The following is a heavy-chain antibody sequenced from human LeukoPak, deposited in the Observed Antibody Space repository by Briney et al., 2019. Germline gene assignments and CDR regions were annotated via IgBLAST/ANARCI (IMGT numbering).Heavy chain of an antibody. V-gene: IGHV4-59*01. CDR2: IYYSGST. CDR1: GGSFSGYY. CDR3: ARATDFWSGYYLDY. J-gene: IGHJ4*02. Sequence: PSETLPLTCAVYGGSFSGYYWSWVRQPPGKGLEWVGYIYYSGSTNYNPSLKSRVTISVDTSKNQFSLKLSSVTAADTAVYYCARATDFWSGYYLDYWGQGTPVTVSS. D-gene: IGHD3-3*01.